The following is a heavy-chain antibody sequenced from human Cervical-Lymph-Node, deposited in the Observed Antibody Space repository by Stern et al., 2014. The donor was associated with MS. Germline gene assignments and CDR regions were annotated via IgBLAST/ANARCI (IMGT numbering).Heavy chain of an antibody. V-gene: IGHV3-11*01. J-gene: IGHJ6*02. CDR2: ISYSGSDI. CDR1: GFTFSDYY. Sequence: DQLVESGGGLVKPGGSLRLSCAASGFTFSDYYITRIRQAPGKGLEWVSYISYSGSDIYYADSVKGRFTISRDNAKNSLYLQMNSLRADDTAVYYCAAGYCRSTSCHYGMDVWGQGTTVTVS. D-gene: IGHD2-2*01. CDR3: AAGYCRSTSCHYGMDV.